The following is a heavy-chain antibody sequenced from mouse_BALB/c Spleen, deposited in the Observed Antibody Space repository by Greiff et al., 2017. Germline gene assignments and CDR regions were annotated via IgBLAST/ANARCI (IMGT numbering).Heavy chain of an antibody. J-gene: IGHJ4*01. CDR3: ARHDGTGLSYYAMDY. D-gene: IGHD2-3*01. Sequence: EVQGVESGGGLVKPGGSLKLSCAASGFTFSSYTMSWVRQTPEKKLEWVATISSGGSYTYYPDSVKGRFTISRDNAKNTLYLQMSSLKSEDTAMYYCARHDGTGLSYYAMDYWGQGTSVTVSS. V-gene: IGHV5-6-4*01. CDR1: GFTFSSYT. CDR2: ISSGGSYT.